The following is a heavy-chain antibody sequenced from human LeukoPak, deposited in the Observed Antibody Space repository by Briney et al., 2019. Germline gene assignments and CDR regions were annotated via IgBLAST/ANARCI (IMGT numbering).Heavy chain of an antibody. J-gene: IGHJ4*02. V-gene: IGHV4-4*07. CDR1: GDSITSHDY. Sequence: PSETLSLTCTVSGDSITSHDYWSWIRQPAGQGLECIGRIYSTGSTNYNPSLKSRVTMFVDTSKNAFSLKLSSVTAADTGVYYCARTAIHVHSGSYFDSWGQGTLVAVSS. CDR2: IYSTGST. D-gene: IGHD1-26*01. CDR3: ARTAIHVHSGSYFDS.